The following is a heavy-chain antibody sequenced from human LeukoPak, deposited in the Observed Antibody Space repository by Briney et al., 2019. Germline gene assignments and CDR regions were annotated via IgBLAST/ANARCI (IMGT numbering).Heavy chain of an antibody. CDR3: TTDLGGRLLWFGELGFEY. J-gene: IGHJ4*02. CDR2: IKSKTDGGTT. V-gene: IGHV3-15*01. D-gene: IGHD3-10*01. CDR1: GFTFSSYG. Sequence: GGSLRLSCAASGFTFSSYGMNWVRQAPGKGLEWVGRIKSKTDGGTTDYAAPVKGRFTISRDDSKNTLYLQMNSLKTEDTAVYYCTTDLGGRLLWFGELGFEYWGQGTLVTVSS.